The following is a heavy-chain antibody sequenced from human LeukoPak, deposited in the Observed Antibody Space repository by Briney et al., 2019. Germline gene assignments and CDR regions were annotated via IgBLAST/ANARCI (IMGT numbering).Heavy chain of an antibody. CDR1: GFTFSSYA. J-gene: IGHJ3*02. Sequence: PGRSLRLSCAASGFTFSSYAMHWVRQAPGKGLEWVAVISYDGSNKYYADSVMGRFTISRDNSKNTLYLQMNSLRAEDTAVYYCARGIVATIYGAFDIWGQGTMVTVSS. V-gene: IGHV3-30-3*01. D-gene: IGHD5-12*01. CDR3: ARGIVATIYGAFDI. CDR2: ISYDGSNK.